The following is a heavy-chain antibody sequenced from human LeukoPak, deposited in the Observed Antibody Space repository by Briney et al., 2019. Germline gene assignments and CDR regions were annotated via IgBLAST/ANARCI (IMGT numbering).Heavy chain of an antibody. Sequence: SETLSLTCTVSGGSISRYYWSWIRQPPGKGLEWIGYIYYSGRTSYNPSVKSRVTISLETSKNQCSLKLSSVTAGDTAVYHWARSYDSSGYYYYGMDVGGQGTTVTVSS. V-gene: IGHV4-59*01. CDR1: GGSISRYY. CDR2: IYYSGRT. J-gene: IGHJ6*02. CDR3: ARSYDSSGYYYYGMDV. D-gene: IGHD3-22*01.